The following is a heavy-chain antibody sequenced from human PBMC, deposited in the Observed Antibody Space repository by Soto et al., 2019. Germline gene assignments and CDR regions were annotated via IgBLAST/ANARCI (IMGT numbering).Heavy chain of an antibody. CDR1: CYTFTRYG. CDR3: ARVEQWLVWDFDY. J-gene: IGHJ4*02. D-gene: IGHD6-19*01. Sequence: GASVKVSCKASCYTFTRYGISWVRQAPGQGLEWMGGIIPFFGTANYAQKFQGRVTITADKSTSTAYMELSSLRSEDTAVYYCARVEQWLVWDFDYWGQGTLVTVSS. V-gene: IGHV1-69*06. CDR2: IIPFFGTA.